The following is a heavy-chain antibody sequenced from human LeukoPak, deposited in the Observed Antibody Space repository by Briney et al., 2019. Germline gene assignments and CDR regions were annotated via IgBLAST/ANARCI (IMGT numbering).Heavy chain of an antibody. Sequence: GGSLRLSCAASGFTFRTYEMNWVRQAPGKGLEWISYITSSSSDTNYADSVKGRFTISRDNAKKSLYLQMNSLRAEDTAVYYCARALSVATEPPYYYYGMDVWGQGTTVTVSS. J-gene: IGHJ6*02. CDR2: ITSSSSDT. D-gene: IGHD5-12*01. V-gene: IGHV3-48*03. CDR3: ARALSVATEPPYYYYGMDV. CDR1: GFTFRTYE.